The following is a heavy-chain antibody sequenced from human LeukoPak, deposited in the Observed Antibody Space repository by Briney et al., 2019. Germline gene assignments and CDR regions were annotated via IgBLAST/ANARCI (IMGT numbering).Heavy chain of an antibody. D-gene: IGHD4-11*01. V-gene: IGHV3-73*01. Sequence: PGGSLRLSCAAPGFTFSGSAMHWVRQASGKGLEWVGRIRSKANSYATAYAASVKGRFTISRDDSKNTAYLQMNSLKTEDTAVYYCTRQDSNLYYYYGMDVWGQGTTVTVSS. CDR3: TRQDSNLYYYYGMDV. CDR2: IRSKANSYAT. J-gene: IGHJ6*02. CDR1: GFTFSGSA.